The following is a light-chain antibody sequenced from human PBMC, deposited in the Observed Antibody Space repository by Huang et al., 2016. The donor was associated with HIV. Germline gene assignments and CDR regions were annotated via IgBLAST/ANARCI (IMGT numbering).Light chain of an antibody. Sequence: DIQMTQSPSSQSASVGDRVTITCRASQGISNSLAWYQQKPGKAPKLLLHDTSGLQSGVPSRFNGSGSGTDYTLTISSLQPEDFATYYCQQYYGTPTFGRGTKVEIK. V-gene: IGKV1-NL1*01. CDR1: QGISNS. CDR2: DTS. J-gene: IGKJ1*01. CDR3: QQYYGTPT.